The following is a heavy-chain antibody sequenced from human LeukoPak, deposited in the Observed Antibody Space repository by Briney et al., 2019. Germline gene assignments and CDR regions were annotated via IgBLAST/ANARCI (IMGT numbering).Heavy chain of an antibody. D-gene: IGHD4-17*01. J-gene: IGHJ6*02. V-gene: IGHV3-9*01. CDR1: GFTFDDYA. CDR3: AKDLSGSVTTSYYYYGMDV. Sequence: GGFLRLSCAASGFTFDDYAMHWVRQAPGKGLEWVSGISWNSGSIGYADSVKGRFTISRDNAKNSLYLQMNSLRAEDTALYYCAKDLSGSVTTSYYYYGMDVWGQGTTVTVSS. CDR2: ISWNSGSI.